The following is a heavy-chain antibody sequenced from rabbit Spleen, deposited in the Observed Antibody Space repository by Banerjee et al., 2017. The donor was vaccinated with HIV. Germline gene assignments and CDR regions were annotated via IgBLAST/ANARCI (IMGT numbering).Heavy chain of an antibody. CDR1: GVSFSSSDW. J-gene: IGHJ4*01. V-gene: IGHV1S40*01. D-gene: IGHD2-1*01. Sequence: QSLEESGGDLVKPGASLTLTCTASGVSFSSSDWICWVRQAPGKGLEWIACIYTGNGKNYYASWAKGRFTISKSSSTTVTLEVTSLTAADTATYFCARGGYGDYSYVFGLWGPGTLVTVS. CDR3: ARGGYGDYSYVFGL. CDR2: IYTGNGKN.